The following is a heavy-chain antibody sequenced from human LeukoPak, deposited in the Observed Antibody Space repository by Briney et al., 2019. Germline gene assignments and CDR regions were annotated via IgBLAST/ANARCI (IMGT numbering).Heavy chain of an antibody. V-gene: IGHV3-33*01. CDR1: GFTFSSYG. Sequence: GRSLRPSCAASGFTFSSYGMHWVRQAPGKGLEWVAVIWYVGSSKYYADSVKGRFTISRDNSKNTLYLQMNSLRAEDTAVYYCASGITMVRGPTDYYGMDVWGKGTTVTVSS. J-gene: IGHJ6*04. CDR3: ASGITMVRGPTDYYGMDV. D-gene: IGHD3-10*01. CDR2: IWYVGSSK.